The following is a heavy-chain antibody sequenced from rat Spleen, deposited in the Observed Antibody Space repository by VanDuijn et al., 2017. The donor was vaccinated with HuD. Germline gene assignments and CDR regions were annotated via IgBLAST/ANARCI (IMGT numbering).Heavy chain of an antibody. CDR3: TAASNEY. CDR2: IRTKSNYYAT. J-gene: IGHJ2*01. CDR1: GFSLTSYN. V-gene: IGHV10-5*01. Sequence: VQLKESGPGLVQPSQTLSLTCTVAGFSLTSYNVHWVRQPPGKGLECIARIRTKSNYYATHYADSVKGRFTISRDDSKSMVYLQMENLKSEDTAMYYCTAASNEYWGQGVMVTVSS. D-gene: IGHD3-1*01.